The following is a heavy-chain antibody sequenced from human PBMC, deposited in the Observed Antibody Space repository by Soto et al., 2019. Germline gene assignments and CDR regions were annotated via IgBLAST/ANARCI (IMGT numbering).Heavy chain of an antibody. CDR2: TYYRSKWYT. J-gene: IGHJ6*02. CDR3: ARVIARDYGMDV. D-gene: IGHD6-13*01. V-gene: IGHV6-1*01. CDR1: GVSVSSISAS. Sequence: SQTLSLTCAISGVSVSSISASWDWIRQSPSRGLEWLGRTYYRSKWYTDYAVSVKSRITIKPDTSKNQFSLQLNSVTPEDTAVYYCARVIARDYGMDVWGQGTTVTVSS.